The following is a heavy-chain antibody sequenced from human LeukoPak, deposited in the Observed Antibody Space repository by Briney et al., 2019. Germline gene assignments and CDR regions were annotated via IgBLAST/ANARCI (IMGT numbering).Heavy chain of an antibody. CDR2: ISYDGSYK. CDR3: ARDGCSSTSCSEGFQY. D-gene: IGHD2-2*01. Sequence: GGSLRLSCAASGFTFSSYAMHWVRQAPGKGLDWVAVISYDGSYKNYADSVKGRFTIPRDNSRNTVYLQMNSLRPEDTAVYYCARDGCSSTSCSEGFQYWGQGTLVTVSS. J-gene: IGHJ1*01. CDR1: GFTFSSYA. V-gene: IGHV3-30*04.